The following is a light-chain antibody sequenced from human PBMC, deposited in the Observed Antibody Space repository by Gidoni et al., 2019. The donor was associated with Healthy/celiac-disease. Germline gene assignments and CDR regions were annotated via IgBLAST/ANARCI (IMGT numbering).Light chain of an antibody. Sequence: QLVLTQSPSASASLGASGKLTCTLSSGHSSYASAWHQQQPEKGPRYLMKLNSDGSHSKGDGIPDRFSGSSSGAERYLTISSLQSEDEADYYCQTWGTGIGVFGGGTKLTVL. CDR2: LNSDGSH. CDR1: SGHSSYA. J-gene: IGLJ3*02. V-gene: IGLV4-69*01. CDR3: QTWGTGIGV.